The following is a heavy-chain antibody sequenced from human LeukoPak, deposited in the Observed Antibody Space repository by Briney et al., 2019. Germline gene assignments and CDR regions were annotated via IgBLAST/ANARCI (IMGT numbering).Heavy chain of an antibody. V-gene: IGHV3-21*01. Sequence: GGSLRLSCAVSGFTFSSYSMNWVRQAPGKGLEWVSSISSSSSYIYYADSVKGRFTISRDNAKNSLYLQMNSLRAEDTAVYYCARATGVCYTGCFDYWGQGTLVTVSS. J-gene: IGHJ4*02. CDR1: GFTFSSYS. CDR3: ARATGVCYTGCFDY. CDR2: ISSSSSYI. D-gene: IGHD2-8*01.